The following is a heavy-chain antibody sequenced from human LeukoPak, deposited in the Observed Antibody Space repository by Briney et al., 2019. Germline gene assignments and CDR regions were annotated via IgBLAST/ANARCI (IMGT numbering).Heavy chain of an antibody. CDR2: ISGSGGST. V-gene: IGHV3-23*01. CDR3: AKDRRVVGD. CDR1: GFTFSDYY. J-gene: IGHJ4*02. D-gene: IGHD2-15*01. Sequence: GGSLRLSCAASGFTFSDYYMTWIRQAPGKGLEWVSAISGSGGSTYYADSVKGRFTISRDNSKNTLYLQMNSLRAEDTAVYYCAKDRRVVGDWGQGTLVTVSS.